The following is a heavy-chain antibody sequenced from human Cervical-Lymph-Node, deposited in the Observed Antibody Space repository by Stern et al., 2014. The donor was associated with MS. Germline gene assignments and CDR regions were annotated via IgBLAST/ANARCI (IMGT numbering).Heavy chain of an antibody. D-gene: IGHD3-22*01. CDR1: GGTFTTYA. J-gene: IGHJ6*02. V-gene: IGHV1-69*06. Sequence: QVQLVQSGAEVKKPGSSVKVSCKAAGGTFTTYAISWVRQAPGQGLEWMGGIIPIFGTNYAQKFQGRVTITADKSTNTAYMELSSLTSDDTAVYYCARGTYDSSTYSQTYHYYGMDVWGQGTTVTVSS. CDR3: ARGTYDSSTYSQTYHYYGMDV. CDR2: IIPIFGT.